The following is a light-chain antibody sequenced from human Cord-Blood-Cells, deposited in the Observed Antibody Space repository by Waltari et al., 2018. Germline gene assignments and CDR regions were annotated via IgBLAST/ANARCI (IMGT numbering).Light chain of an antibody. CDR2: EGS. CDR3: CSYAGSSTYV. J-gene: IGLJ1*01. V-gene: IGLV2-23*01. CDR1: SMYFGGLNL. Sequence: HSALTKPAPVLWSPGQSITISSTGTSMYFGGLNLFPWYQQHPGKAPKLMIYEGSKRPSGVSNRFSGSKSGNTASLTISGLQAEDEADYYCCSYAGSSTYVFGTGNKVTVL.